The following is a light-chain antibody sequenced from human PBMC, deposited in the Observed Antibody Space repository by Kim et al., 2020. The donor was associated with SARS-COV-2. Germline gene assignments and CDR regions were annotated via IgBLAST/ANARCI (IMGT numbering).Light chain of an antibody. J-gene: IGLJ3*02. V-gene: IGLV1-44*01. CDR2: SNN. Sequence: ELTQPPSASGTPGQRVTISCSGSSSNIGSNTVNWYQQLPGTAPKLLIYSNNQRPSGVPDRFSGSKSGTSASLAISGLQSEDEADYYCTAWDDSLNGPVFGGGTQLTVL. CDR1: SSNIGSNT. CDR3: TAWDDSLNGPV.